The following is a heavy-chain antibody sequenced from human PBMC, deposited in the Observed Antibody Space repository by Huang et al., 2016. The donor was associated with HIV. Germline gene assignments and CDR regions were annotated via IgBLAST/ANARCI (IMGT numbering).Heavy chain of an antibody. CDR3: SRDDFWSGYSDYYGLDV. Sequence: EVQLLESGGGLVQPGGSLRLSCAASGFTFNSYAVSWVRQAPGSGLEWVSAMSGRGGNTYYADSVNGRFTISRDNSKNTLFLQMSGLRAEDTAVYYCSRDDFWSGYSDYYGLDVWGQGTTVTVSS. V-gene: IGHV3-23*01. CDR2: MSGRGGNT. J-gene: IGHJ6*02. D-gene: IGHD3-3*01. CDR1: GFTFNSYA.